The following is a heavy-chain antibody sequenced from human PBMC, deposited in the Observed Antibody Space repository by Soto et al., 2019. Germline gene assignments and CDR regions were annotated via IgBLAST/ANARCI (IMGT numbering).Heavy chain of an antibody. V-gene: IGHV3-30-3*01. J-gene: IGHJ6*02. CDR3: ASTLDV. CDR1: GFTFSSDA. Sequence: GGSLRLSCAASGFTFSSDAMHWVRQAPGKGLEWVAVISYDGSNKYYADSVKGRFTISRDNSKNTLYLQMNSLRADDTAVYYCASTLDVWGQGTTVTVSS. CDR2: ISYDGSNK.